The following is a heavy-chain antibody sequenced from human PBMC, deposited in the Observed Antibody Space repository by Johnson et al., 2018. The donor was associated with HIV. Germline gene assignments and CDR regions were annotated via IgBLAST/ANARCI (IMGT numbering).Heavy chain of an antibody. CDR2: ISYDGSNK. CDR3: ARDQGIVVVIFDAFDI. CDR1: GFTVSSNY. Sequence: QMLLVESGGGLIQPGGSLRLSCAASGFTVSSNYMSWVRQAPGKGLEWVAVISYDGSNKYYADSVKGRFTISRDNAKNSLSLQMNILTAEDTAVYYCARDQGIVVVIFDAFDIWGQGTMVTVSS. V-gene: IGHV3-30*03. J-gene: IGHJ3*02. D-gene: IGHD3-22*01.